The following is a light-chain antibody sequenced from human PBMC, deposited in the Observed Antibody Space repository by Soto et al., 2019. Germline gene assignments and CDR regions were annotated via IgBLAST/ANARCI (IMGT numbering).Light chain of an antibody. J-gene: IGLJ2*01. Sequence: QSVLTQPASVSGSPGQSITISCTGTSSDIGGYYYVSWYQHHPGKAPKLMIYDVSNRPSGVSTRFSGSKSGNTASLTISGLQAEDEADYYCSSYTSSTTLGVVFGGGTKVTVL. CDR1: SSDIGGYYY. CDR3: SSYTSSTTLGVV. CDR2: DVS. V-gene: IGLV2-14*03.